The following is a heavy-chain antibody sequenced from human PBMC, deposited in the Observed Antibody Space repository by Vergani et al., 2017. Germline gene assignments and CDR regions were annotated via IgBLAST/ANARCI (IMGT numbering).Heavy chain of an antibody. V-gene: IGHV5-51*01. CDR2: IYPGDSDT. Sequence: EVQLVQSGAEVKKPGESLKISCKGSGYSFTNYWIGWVRQMPGKGLEWMGIIYPGDSDTRYSPSFQGQVTISADKSISTAYLHWSSLKASDTAMYYCARQSTGYCSGGSCYGRSYFDYWGQGTLVTVSS. J-gene: IGHJ4*02. CDR3: ARQSTGYCSGGSCYGRSYFDY. CDR1: GYSFTNYW. D-gene: IGHD2-15*01.